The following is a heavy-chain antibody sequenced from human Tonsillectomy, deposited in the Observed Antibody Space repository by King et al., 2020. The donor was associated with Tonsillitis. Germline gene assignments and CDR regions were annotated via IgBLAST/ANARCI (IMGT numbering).Heavy chain of an antibody. J-gene: IGHJ4*02. Sequence: QLVQSGAEVKKPGASVKVSCKASGYTFTGYYIHWVRQAPGEGLEWMAWINPNSGGTNYAQKFQGRVTVSRDTSINTAYMELSGLKSDDTAVYYCAKDPDDYEEDYWGQGTLVTVSS. CDR3: AKDPDDYEEDY. D-gene: IGHD4/OR15-4a*01. CDR2: INPNSGGT. CDR1: GYTFTGYY. V-gene: IGHV1-2*02.